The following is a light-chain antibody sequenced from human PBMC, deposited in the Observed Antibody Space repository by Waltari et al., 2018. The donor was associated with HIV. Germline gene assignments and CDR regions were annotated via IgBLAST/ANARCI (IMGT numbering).Light chain of an antibody. V-gene: IGLV1-44*01. J-gene: IGLJ3*02. CDR2: SNN. CDR1: SSNIGSNT. Sequence: QSVLTQPPSASGTPGQRVTISCSGSSSNIGSNTVNWYQQLPGTAPKLLIYSNNQRPSGVPDRFSGSQAGTSAALAISGRQSEDEADYYCAAWEDSLNGRVCGGGTKLTVL. CDR3: AAWEDSLNGRV.